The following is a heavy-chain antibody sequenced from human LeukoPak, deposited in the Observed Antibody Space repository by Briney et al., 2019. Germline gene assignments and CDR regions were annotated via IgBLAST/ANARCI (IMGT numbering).Heavy chain of an antibody. J-gene: IGHJ3*02. D-gene: IGHD3-3*01. CDR2: IYPGDSDT. V-gene: IGHV5-51*01. Sequence: GESLKISCXGSGYSFTSYWIGWVRQMPGKGLEWMGIIYPGDSDTRYTPSFQAQVTISADKSISNAYLQWSSLKASDTAMYYCARGEYCDFWRPPRRGAFDIWGQGTMVTVSS. CDR3: ARGEYCDFWRPPRRGAFDI. CDR1: GYSFTSYW.